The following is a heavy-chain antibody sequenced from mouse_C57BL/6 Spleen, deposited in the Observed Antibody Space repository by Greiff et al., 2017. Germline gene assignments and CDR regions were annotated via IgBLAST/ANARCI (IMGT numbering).Heavy chain of an antibody. D-gene: IGHD4-1*01. CDR2: INPNNGGT. J-gene: IGHJ2*01. CDR3: ARLGPYYFDY. Sequence: VQLKESGPELVKPGASVKISCKASGYTFTDYYMNWVKQSHGKSLEWIGDINPNNGGTSYNQKFKGKATLTVDKSSSTAYMELRSLTSEDSAVYYCARLGPYYFDYWGQGTTLTVSS. CDR1: GYTFTDYY. V-gene: IGHV1-26*01.